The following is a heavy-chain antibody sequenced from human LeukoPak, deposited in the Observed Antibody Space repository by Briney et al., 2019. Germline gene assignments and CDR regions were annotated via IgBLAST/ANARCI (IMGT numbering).Heavy chain of an antibody. CDR3: ARVYPPHDY. Sequence: SETLSLTCAVYGGSFSGYYWSWIRQPPGKGLEWIGEINHSGSTNYNPSLKSRVTISVDTSKIQFSLKLSSVTAADTAVYYCARVYPPHDYWGQGTLVTVSS. CDR1: GGSFSGYY. J-gene: IGHJ4*02. V-gene: IGHV4-34*01. CDR2: INHSGST. D-gene: IGHD3-16*02.